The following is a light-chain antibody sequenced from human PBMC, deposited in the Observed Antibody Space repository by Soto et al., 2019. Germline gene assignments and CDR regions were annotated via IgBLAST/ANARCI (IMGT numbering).Light chain of an antibody. Sequence: DIQMTQSPSSLSASVGDRVTITCRASQGISTYLNWYQQKPGRAPKLLIFDASSLESGVPSRFSGNGSGTEFTLTISGLQPDDFASYHCQQYNSYSGMFGQGTKVDIK. CDR1: QGISTY. V-gene: IGKV1-5*01. J-gene: IGKJ1*01. CDR3: QQYNSYSGM. CDR2: DAS.